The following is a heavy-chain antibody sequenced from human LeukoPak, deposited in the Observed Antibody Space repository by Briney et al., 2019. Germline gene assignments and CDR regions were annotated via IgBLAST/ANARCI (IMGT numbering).Heavy chain of an antibody. CDR3: ASLSSWYEVYYYGMDV. CDR1: GFTFSSYW. V-gene: IGHV3-7*01. D-gene: IGHD6-13*01. J-gene: IGHJ6*02. CDR2: IKQDGSEK. Sequence: GSLRLPCAASGFTFSSYWMSRVRQAPGKGLEWVANIKQDGSEKYYVDSVKGRFTISRDNAKNSLYLQMNSLRAEDTAVYYCASLSSWYEVYYYGMDVWGQGTTVTVSS.